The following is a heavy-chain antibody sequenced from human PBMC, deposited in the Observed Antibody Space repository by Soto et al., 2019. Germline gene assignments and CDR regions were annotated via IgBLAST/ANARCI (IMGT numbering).Heavy chain of an antibody. D-gene: IGHD2-2*01. CDR2: IIPIFGTA. J-gene: IGHJ5*02. V-gene: IGHV1-69*06. CDR3: ARAPLGPYCSSTSCYQNWFDP. Sequence: SVKVSCKASGGTFSSYAISWVLQAPGQGLEWMGGIIPIFGTANYAQKFQGRVTITADKSTSTAYMELSSLRSEDTAVYYCARAPLGPYCSSTSCYQNWFDPWGQGTLVTVSS. CDR1: GGTFSSYA.